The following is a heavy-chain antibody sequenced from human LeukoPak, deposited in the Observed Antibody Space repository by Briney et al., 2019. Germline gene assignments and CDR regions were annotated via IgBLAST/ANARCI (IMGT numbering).Heavy chain of an antibody. CDR2: VRSKTYGGTA. CDR1: GFNFGDYS. V-gene: IGHV3-49*04. D-gene: IGHD3-9*01. CDR3: TREFFDLLTGNFNYFDY. Sequence: AGRSLRLSCKASGFNFGDYSMTWVRQAPGKGLEWVGFVRSKTYGGTAEYAASVKGRFTMSRDDSKSIAYLQMNGLKIEDTAVYYCTREFFDLLTGNFNYFDYWGQGNLVAVSS. J-gene: IGHJ4*02.